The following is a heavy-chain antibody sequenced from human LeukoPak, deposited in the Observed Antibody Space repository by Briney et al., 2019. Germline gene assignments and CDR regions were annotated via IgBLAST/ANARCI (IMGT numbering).Heavy chain of an antibody. CDR1: GFTFSNAW. V-gene: IGHV3-15*01. J-gene: IGHJ4*02. D-gene: IGHD6-19*01. CDR3: TTAQWLVTDYFDY. CDR2: IKSKTDGGTT. Sequence: PGGSLRLSCAASGFTFSNAWMSWVRQAPGKGLEWVGRIKSKTDGGTTDYAAPVKGRFTISRDDSKNTLYLQMNSLKTEDTAVYYCTTAQWLVTDYFDYWGQGTLVTVSS.